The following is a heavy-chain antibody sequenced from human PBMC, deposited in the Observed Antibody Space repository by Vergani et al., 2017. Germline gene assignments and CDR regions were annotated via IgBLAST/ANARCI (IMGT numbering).Heavy chain of an antibody. CDR2: MNPNSGNT. CDR1: GYTFTSYD. D-gene: IGHD1-26*01. J-gene: IGHJ4*02. CDR3: AREGGSYYAAFDY. V-gene: IGHV1-8*01. Sequence: QVQLVQSGAEVKKPGASVKVSCKASGYTFTSYDINWVRQATGQGLEWMGWMNPNSGNTGYAQKFQERVTITRDMSTSTAYMELSSLRSEDTAVYYCAREGGSYYAAFDYWGQGTLVTVSS.